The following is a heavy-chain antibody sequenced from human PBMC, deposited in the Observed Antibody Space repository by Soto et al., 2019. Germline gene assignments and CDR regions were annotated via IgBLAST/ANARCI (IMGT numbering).Heavy chain of an antibody. D-gene: IGHD3-9*01. Sequence: SETLSLTCAVSGGSISSSNWWSWVRQPPGKGLEWIGEISHSGSTIYTPSLRSRVTISVDKSKNQFSLKLNSVTAADTAVYYCARALILTGYYIHDAFDIWGQGTMVTVSS. J-gene: IGHJ3*02. CDR3: ARALILTGYYIHDAFDI. CDR1: GGSISSSNW. CDR2: ISHSGST. V-gene: IGHV4-4*02.